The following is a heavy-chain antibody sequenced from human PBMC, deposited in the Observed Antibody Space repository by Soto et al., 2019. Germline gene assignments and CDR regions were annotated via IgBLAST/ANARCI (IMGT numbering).Heavy chain of an antibody. V-gene: IGHV4-30-2*01. CDR3: AREGRTGSADQ. CDR2: IYYSGSA. Sequence: TLSLACSVSDFTISSAFSSWSSDRQPPGKGLEWIGYIYYSGSAYYNPSRKSRVTISVDTSKNQFSLKLSSVTAADTAVYYCAREGRTGSADQWGQGTLGTVA. J-gene: IGHJ4*02. CDR1: DFTISSAFSS.